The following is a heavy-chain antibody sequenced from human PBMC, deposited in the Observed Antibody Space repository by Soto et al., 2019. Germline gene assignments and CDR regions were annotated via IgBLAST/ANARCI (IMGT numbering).Heavy chain of an antibody. Sequence: QVQLQESGPGLVKPSETLSLTCTVSGGSISSYYWSWIRQPAGKGLEWIGRIYTSGSTNYNPSLMRRVTMSVDTSKNQFSLKLSSVTAADTAVYYCARLVTMVRGVPTYYYGMDVWGQGTTVTVSS. CDR2: IYTSGST. V-gene: IGHV4-4*07. CDR3: ARLVTMVRGVPTYYYGMDV. CDR1: GGSISSYY. J-gene: IGHJ6*02. D-gene: IGHD3-10*01.